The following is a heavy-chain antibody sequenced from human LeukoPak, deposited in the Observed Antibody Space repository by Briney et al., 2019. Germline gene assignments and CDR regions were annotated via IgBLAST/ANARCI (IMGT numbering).Heavy chain of an antibody. CDR2: ISSSSSYI. CDR1: GFTFSSYS. CDR3: ARARGRTTRH. J-gene: IGHJ4*02. D-gene: IGHD2/OR15-2a*01. Sequence: GGSLRLSCAASGFTFSSYSMNWVRQAPGKGLEWVSSISSSSSYIYYGDSVKGRFTISRDNAKNSLYLQMNSLRAADTAVYYCARARGRTTRHWGQGTLVTVSS. V-gene: IGHV3-21*01.